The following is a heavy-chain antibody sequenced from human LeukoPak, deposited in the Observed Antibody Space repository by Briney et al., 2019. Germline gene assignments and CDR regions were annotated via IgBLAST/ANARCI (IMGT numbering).Heavy chain of an antibody. CDR3: AGDSSGYYYHAFDI. V-gene: IGHV4-34*01. D-gene: IGHD3-22*01. Sequence: SETLSLTCAVYGGSFSGYYWSWIRQPPGKGLEWIGEINHSGSTNYNPSLKSRVTISVDTSKNQFSLKLSSGTAADTAVYYCAGDSSGYYYHAFDIWGQGTMVTVSS. CDR2: INHSGST. J-gene: IGHJ3*02. CDR1: GGSFSGYY.